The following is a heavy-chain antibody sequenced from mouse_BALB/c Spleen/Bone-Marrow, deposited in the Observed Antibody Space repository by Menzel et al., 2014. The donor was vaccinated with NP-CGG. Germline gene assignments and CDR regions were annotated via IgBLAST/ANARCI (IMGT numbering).Heavy chain of an antibody. V-gene: IGHV1-54*01. D-gene: IGHD2-1*01. CDR3: ARIYYGNYY. J-gene: IGHJ2*01. Sequence: VQLQESGAELVWPGTSVKVSCKASGYAFTNYLIEWVKQRPGQGLEWIGVINPGSGGTNYNEKFKGKATLTADKSYSTAYMQLSSLTSDDSAVYCCARIYYGNYYWGQGTTLTVSS. CDR2: INPGSGGT. CDR1: GYAFTNYL.